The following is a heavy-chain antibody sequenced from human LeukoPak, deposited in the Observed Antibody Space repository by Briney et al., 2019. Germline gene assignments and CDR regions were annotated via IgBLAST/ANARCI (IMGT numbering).Heavy chain of an antibody. CDR1: GGSISSGGYY. CDR3: APGSSEGRIMAAAGTVWFDP. V-gene: IGHV4-31*03. J-gene: IGHJ5*02. Sequence: PSETLSLTCPVSGGSISSGGYYWSWIRQHPGKGLEWIGYIYYSGSTYYNPSLKSRVTISVDTSKNQFSLNLSSVTAADTAVYYCAPGSSEGRIMAAAGTVWFDPWGQGTLVTVSS. D-gene: IGHD6-13*01. CDR2: IYYSGST.